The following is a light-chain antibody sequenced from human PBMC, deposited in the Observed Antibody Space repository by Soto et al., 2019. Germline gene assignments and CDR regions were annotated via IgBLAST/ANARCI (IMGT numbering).Light chain of an antibody. CDR1: QSVSSSY. J-gene: IGKJ1*01. CDR3: QQYHNSLWT. V-gene: IGKV3-20*01. CDR2: GAS. Sequence: VWTHTKGTLSLSPGERGTLSCRASQSVSSSYLAWYQQKPGQAPRLLIYGASIRATGIPDRFSGSGSGTDFTLTISRLEPEDFAVYYCQQYHNSLWTFGQGTKVDIK.